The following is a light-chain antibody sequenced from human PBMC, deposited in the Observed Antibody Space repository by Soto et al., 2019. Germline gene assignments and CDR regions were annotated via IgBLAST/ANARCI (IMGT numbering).Light chain of an antibody. J-gene: IGLJ2*01. CDR1: SSDVGGYNY. V-gene: IGLV2-14*01. CDR3: SSYTSSSTYVV. CDR2: DVS. Sequence: QSALTQPASVSGSPGQSITISCTGTSSDVGGYNYVSWYQQHPGNAPKLMIYDVSNRPSGVSNLFSGSKSGNTDSLTISGLQAEDEADYYCSSYTSSSTYVVFGGGTKLTVL.